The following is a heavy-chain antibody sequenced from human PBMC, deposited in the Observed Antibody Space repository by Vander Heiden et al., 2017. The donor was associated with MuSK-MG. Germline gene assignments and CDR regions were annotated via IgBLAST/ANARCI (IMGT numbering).Heavy chain of an antibody. D-gene: IGHD3-16*02. V-gene: IGHV4-4*07. CDR3: ARDIIAEPEYNWFDP. CDR2: IYTSGGP. CDR1: GGSISSYH. Sequence: QVQLQESGPGLVKPSATPSLTCTVSGGSISSYHWRWIRTPAGKGLEWIGRIYTSGGPNYNPPLKSRVTMSVDTSKNQFSLKLSSVTAADTAVYYCARDIIAEPEYNWFDPWGQGTLVTVSS. J-gene: IGHJ5*02.